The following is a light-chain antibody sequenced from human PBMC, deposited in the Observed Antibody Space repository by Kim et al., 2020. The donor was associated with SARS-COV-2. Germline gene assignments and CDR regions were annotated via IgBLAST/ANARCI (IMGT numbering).Light chain of an antibody. J-gene: IGKJ4*01. V-gene: IGKV3-20*01. CDR3: QQYDMSPLT. CDR2: GAS. CDR1: QSVSSSY. Sequence: SPGERANLSCRASQSVSSSYLAWYQQTPGQAPRLLIYGASSRATGIPDRFSGSESGTDFTLTISRLEPEDFAVYYCQQYDMSPLTFGGGTKVDIK.